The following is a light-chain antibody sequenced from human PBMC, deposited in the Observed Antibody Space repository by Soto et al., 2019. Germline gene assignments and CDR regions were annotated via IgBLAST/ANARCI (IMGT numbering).Light chain of an antibody. V-gene: IGLV6-57*03. J-gene: IGLJ7*01. Sequence: NFMLTQPHSVSESPGKPVTISCTRSSGSIASNYVQWYQQRPGSAPTTVIYEDNHRPSGVPDRFSGSIDSSSNSASLTISGLKTEDEADYYCQSYDSSNHSAVFGGGTQLTVL. CDR1: SGSIASNY. CDR3: QSYDSSNHSAV. CDR2: EDN.